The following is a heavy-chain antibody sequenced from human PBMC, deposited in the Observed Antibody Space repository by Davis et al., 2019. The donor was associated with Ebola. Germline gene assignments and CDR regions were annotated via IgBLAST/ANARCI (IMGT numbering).Heavy chain of an antibody. CDR1: GYTFTNYD. CDR2: MNLNSANT. Sequence: AASVKVSCKASGYTFTNYDVHWVRQGTGQGLEGIGWMNLNSANTGYGQKLQGRVTMTTDTSTSTAYMELRSLRSDDTAVYYCARSAGDYGAFDIWGQGTMVTVSS. V-gene: IGHV1-8*01. D-gene: IGHD4-17*01. CDR3: ARSAGDYGAFDI. J-gene: IGHJ3*02.